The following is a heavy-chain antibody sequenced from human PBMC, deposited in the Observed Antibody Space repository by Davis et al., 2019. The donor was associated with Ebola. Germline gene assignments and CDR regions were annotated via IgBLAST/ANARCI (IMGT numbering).Heavy chain of an antibody. V-gene: IGHV3-73*01. CDR3: TSTTVGGDY. CDR1: GFTFSGSA. CDR2: IRSKANSYAT. D-gene: IGHD4-11*01. J-gene: IGHJ4*02. Sequence: GGSRRLSCAASGFTFSGSAMHWVRQASGKGLEWVGRIRSKANSYATAYAASVKGRFTISRDDSKNTAYLQMNSLKTEDTAVYYCTSTTVGGDYWGQGTLVTVSS.